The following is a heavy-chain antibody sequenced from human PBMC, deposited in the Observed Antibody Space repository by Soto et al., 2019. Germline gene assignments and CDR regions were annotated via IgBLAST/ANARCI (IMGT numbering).Heavy chain of an antibody. CDR2: IFYSGST. Sequence: SETLSLTCTVSGDSISSSNYFWGWIRQLPGKGLEWIGTIFYSGSTYYNPSLKSRVTISVDTSKNQFSLRLISVTAADTALYYCARRYGWLYFDYWGQGSLVTVSS. CDR1: GDSISSSNYF. V-gene: IGHV4-39*01. J-gene: IGHJ4*02. CDR3: ARRYGWLYFDY. D-gene: IGHD6-19*01.